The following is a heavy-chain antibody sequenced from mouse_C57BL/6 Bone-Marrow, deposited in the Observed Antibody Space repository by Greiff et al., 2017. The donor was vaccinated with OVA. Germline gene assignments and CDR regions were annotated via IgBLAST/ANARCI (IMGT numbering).Heavy chain of an antibody. CDR3: ARNTMVTTEYYFDY. V-gene: IGHV5-17*01. CDR2: ISSGSSTI. D-gene: IGHD2-2*01. CDR1: GFTFSDYG. J-gene: IGHJ2*01. Sequence: DVMLVESGGGLVKPGGSLKLSCAASGFTFSDYGMHWVRQAPEKGLEWVAYISSGSSTIYYADTVKGRFTISRDNDKNTLFLQMTSLRSEDTAMYYCARNTMVTTEYYFDYWGQGTTLTVSS.